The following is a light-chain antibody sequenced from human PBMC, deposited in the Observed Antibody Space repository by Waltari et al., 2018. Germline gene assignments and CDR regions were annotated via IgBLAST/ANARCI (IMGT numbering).Light chain of an antibody. CDR1: SSNIGAGFD. CDR3: QSYDSSLFVV. V-gene: IGLV1-40*01. J-gene: IGLJ2*01. CDR2: GNN. Sequence: QSVLTQPPSVSGAPGQRVTISFTGSSSNIGAGFDVHWYQQLPGTAPKLLIFGNNNRPSGVPDRFSGSKSGTSASLAITGLQAEDEADYYCQSYDSSLFVVFGGGTKLTVL.